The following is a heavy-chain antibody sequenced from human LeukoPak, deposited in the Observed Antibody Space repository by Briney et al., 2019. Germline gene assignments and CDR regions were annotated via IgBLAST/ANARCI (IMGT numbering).Heavy chain of an antibody. CDR1: GFTVSSNF. D-gene: IGHD6-13*01. J-gene: IGHJ4*02. CDR2: IYSGGST. Sequence: GGSLRLSCAASGFTVSSNFMTWVRQAPGKGQDWVSLIYSGGSTYYADSVKGRFTISRDNSKNTLYLQMNSLRDEDTAVYYCASGRRGIIAAGLDYWGQGTLVTVSS. V-gene: IGHV3-66*01. CDR3: ASGRRGIIAAGLDY.